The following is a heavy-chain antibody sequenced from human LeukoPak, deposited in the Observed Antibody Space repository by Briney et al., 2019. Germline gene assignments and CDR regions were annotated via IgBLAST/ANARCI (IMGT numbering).Heavy chain of an antibody. D-gene: IGHD3-16*01. J-gene: IGHJ4*02. Sequence: PGGSLRLSCAASGFTFSNYAISWVRQAPGKGLDWVSTIGGSGAKTFYADSVKGRFTISRDNSQNTVHLQMNGLGAEDTAVYYFAKGPRLFSRGWDGDFWGQGTQVTVSS. CDR3: AKGPRLFSRGWDGDF. CDR2: IGGSGAKT. CDR1: GFTFSNYA. V-gene: IGHV3-23*01.